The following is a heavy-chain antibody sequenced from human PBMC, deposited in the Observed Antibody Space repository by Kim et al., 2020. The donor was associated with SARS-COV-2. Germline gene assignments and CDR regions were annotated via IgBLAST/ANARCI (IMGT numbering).Heavy chain of an antibody. J-gene: IGHJ4*02. Sequence: ASVKVSCKASGYTFTSYGISWVRQAPGQGLEWMGWISAYNGNTNYAQKLQGRVTMTTDTSTSTAYMELRSLRSDDTAVYYCARVAQYSYGPPPPHFDYWGQGTLVTVSS. CDR2: ISAYNGNT. V-gene: IGHV1-18*01. CDR1: GYTFTSYG. D-gene: IGHD5-18*01. CDR3: ARVAQYSYGPPPPHFDY.